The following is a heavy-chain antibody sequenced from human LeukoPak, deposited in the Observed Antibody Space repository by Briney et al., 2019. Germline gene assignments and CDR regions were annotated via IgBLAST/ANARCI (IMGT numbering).Heavy chain of an antibody. V-gene: IGHV4-59*01. CDR1: GGSLSSYH. J-gene: IGHJ5*02. Sequence: SETLSLTCTVSGGSLSSYHWSWLRQPPGKGLEWIGYIYYSGSTNYNPSLKSRVTISVDTSKNQFSLKLSSVTAADTAVYYCAREGVAVADPNWFDPWGQGTLVTVSS. D-gene: IGHD6-19*01. CDR3: AREGVAVADPNWFDP. CDR2: IYYSGST.